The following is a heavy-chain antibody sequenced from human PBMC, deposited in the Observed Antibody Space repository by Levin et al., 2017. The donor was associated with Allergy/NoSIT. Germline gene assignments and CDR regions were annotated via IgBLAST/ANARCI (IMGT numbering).Heavy chain of an antibody. CDR2: IKSKTDGGTT. Sequence: GESLKISCAASGFTFSNAWMSWVRQAPGKGLEWVGRIKSKTDGGTTDYAAPVKGRFTISRDDSKNTLYLQMNSLKTEDTAVYYCTTDRWVVTANAYYYYDGMDVWGQGTTVTVSS. D-gene: IGHD2-21*02. CDR1: GFTFSNAW. V-gene: IGHV3-15*01. J-gene: IGHJ6*02. CDR3: TTDRWVVTANAYYYYDGMDV.